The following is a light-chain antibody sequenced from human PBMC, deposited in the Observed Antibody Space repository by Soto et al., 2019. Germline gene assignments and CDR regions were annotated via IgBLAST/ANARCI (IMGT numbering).Light chain of an antibody. CDR2: GAS. Sequence: EIGMTQSPATLSVSQGERATLSCRASQSVRRNLAWYQQTRGQAPRLLIYGASTRATGVPARFRGGGSGTEFTLTISSLQSEDSAVYYCQQCGNWPLTFGPGTKVDI. J-gene: IGKJ3*01. CDR3: QQCGNWPLT. CDR1: QSVRRN. V-gene: IGKV3-15*01.